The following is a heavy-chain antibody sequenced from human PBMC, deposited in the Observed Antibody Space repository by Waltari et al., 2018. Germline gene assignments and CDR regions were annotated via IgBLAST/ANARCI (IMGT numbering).Heavy chain of an antibody. D-gene: IGHD2-2*02. Sequence: QVQLVQSGAEVKKPGSSVKVSCKASGGTFSSYAISRVRQAPGQGLEWMGGIIPIFGTANYAQKFQGRVTITADKSTSTAYMELSSLRSEDTAVYYCVRTRAAIDYMDVWGKGTTVTVSS. CDR1: GGTFSSYA. V-gene: IGHV1-69*14. CDR3: VRTRAAIDYMDV. J-gene: IGHJ6*03. CDR2: IIPIFGTA.